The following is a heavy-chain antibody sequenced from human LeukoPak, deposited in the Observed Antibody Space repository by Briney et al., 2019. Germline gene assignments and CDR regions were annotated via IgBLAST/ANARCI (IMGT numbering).Heavy chain of an antibody. V-gene: IGHV4-39*01. CDR1: GGSISSSSYY. CDR2: IYYSGST. Sequence: PSETLSLTCTVSGGSISSSSYYWGWIRQPPGKGLEWIGSIYYSGSTYYNPSLKSRVTIPVDTSKNQFSLKLTSVTAADTAVYYCARRKGFGEGYFDSWGQGTLVTVSS. D-gene: IGHD3-10*01. J-gene: IGHJ4*02. CDR3: ARRKGFGEGYFDS.